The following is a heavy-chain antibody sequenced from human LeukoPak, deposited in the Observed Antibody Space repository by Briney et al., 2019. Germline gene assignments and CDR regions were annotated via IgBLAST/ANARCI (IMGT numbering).Heavy chain of an antibody. V-gene: IGHV3-33*01. CDR1: GFTFSSYG. D-gene: IGHD6-13*01. CDR2: IWYDGSNK. J-gene: IGHJ4*02. CDR3: ARASWGGSSWFNPNY. Sequence: GGSLRLSCAASGFTFSSYGMHWVRQAPGKGLEWVAVIWYDGSNKYYAGSVKGRFTISRDNSKNTLYLQMNSLRAEDTAVYYCARASWGGSSWFNPNYWGQGTLVTVSS.